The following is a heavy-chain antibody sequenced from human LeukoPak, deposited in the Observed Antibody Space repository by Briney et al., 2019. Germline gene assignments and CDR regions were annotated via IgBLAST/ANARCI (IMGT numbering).Heavy chain of an antibody. CDR2: IQYSGST. CDR3: ARGRGYNSYSLRSFDY. CDR1: GGSISDYY. Sequence: SETLSLTCTDSGGSISDYYWSWIRQSPGNGLEWVGYIQYSGSTNYNPSLKSRVSISVDTSKNQFSLKLSSVTAADTAVYYCARGRGYNSYSLRSFDYWGQGTLVTVSS. D-gene: IGHD4-11*01. V-gene: IGHV4-59*01. J-gene: IGHJ4*02.